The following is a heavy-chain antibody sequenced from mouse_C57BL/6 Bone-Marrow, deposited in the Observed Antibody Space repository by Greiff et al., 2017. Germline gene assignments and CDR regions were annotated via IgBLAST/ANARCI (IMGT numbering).Heavy chain of an antibody. D-gene: IGHD1-1*01. V-gene: IGHV3-6*01. Sequence: EVKLLESGPGLVKPSQSLSLTCSVTGYSITSGYYWNWIRQFPGNKLEWRGYISYDGSNNYNPSLKNRISITRDTSKNQFFLKLNSVTTEDTATYYCARERGLLRAMDYWGQGTSVTVSS. CDR1: GYSITSGYY. J-gene: IGHJ4*01. CDR3: ARERGLLRAMDY. CDR2: ISYDGSN.